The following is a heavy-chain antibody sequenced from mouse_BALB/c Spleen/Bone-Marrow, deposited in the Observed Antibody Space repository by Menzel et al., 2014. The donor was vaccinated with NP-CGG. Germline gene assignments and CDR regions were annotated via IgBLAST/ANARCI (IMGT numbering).Heavy chain of an antibody. CDR2: ISYSDIT. Sequence: DVHLVESGPGLVKPSQSLSLTCTVTGHSITSDYAWNWIRQFPGNKLEWMGYISYSDITSYNPSLKSRISITRDTSKNQFFLQWNAVTPEDTATYYWARSAGSSRYWYFDVWGAGTTVTVSS. V-gene: IGHV3-2*02. D-gene: IGHD1-1*01. CDR1: GHSITSDYA. J-gene: IGHJ1*01. CDR3: ARSAGSSRYWYFDV.